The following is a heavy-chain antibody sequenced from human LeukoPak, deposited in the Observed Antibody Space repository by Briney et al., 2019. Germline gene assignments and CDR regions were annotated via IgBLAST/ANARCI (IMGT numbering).Heavy chain of an antibody. CDR2: INHSGST. CDR3: AREGDDILSY. J-gene: IGHJ4*02. D-gene: IGHD3-9*01. Sequence: PSETLSLTCAVYGGYFSGYYWSWIRQPPGKGLEWIGEINHSGSTNYNPSLKSRVTISVDTSKNQFSLKLSSVTAADTAVYYCAREGDDILSYWGQGTLVTVSS. CDR1: GGYFSGYY. V-gene: IGHV4-34*01.